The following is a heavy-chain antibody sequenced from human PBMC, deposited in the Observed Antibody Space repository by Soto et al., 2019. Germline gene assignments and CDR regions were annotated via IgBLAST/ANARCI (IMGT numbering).Heavy chain of an antibody. J-gene: IGHJ5*02. D-gene: IGHD3-3*01. CDR1: GDSVNNNDFY. Sequence: SETLSLTCTVSGDSVNNNDFYWAWIRQPPGKGLDWVVTIFYSGTTYHNPSLKGRVTASVDRSENQFSLKLTSVTASDTAVYYCARLDFRSGYYGGRFDPWGQGTLVTVSS. CDR3: ARLDFRSGYYGGRFDP. CDR2: IFYSGTT. V-gene: IGHV4-39*01.